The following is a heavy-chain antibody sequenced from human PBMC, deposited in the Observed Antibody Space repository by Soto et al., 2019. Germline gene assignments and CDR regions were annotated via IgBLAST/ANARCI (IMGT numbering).Heavy chain of an antibody. CDR2: ISYDGSNK. J-gene: IGHJ4*02. D-gene: IGHD4-17*01. CDR1: GFTFSSYG. V-gene: IGHV3-30*18. CDR3: AKATGDSDFDY. Sequence: GSLRLSCAASGFTFSSYGMHWVRQAPGKGLEWVAVISYDGSNKYYADSVKGRFTISRDNSKNTLYLQMNSLRAEDTAVYYCAKATGDSDFDYWGQGTLVTVSS.